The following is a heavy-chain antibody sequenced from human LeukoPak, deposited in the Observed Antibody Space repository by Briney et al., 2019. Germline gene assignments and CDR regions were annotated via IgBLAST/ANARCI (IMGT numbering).Heavy chain of an antibody. D-gene: IGHD3-22*01. Sequence: SETLSLTCTVSGGSISSGGYYWSWIRQHPGKGLEWIGYIYYSGSTYYNPSLKSRVAISVDTSKNQFSLNPSSVTAADTAVYYCARDRTGYYSLDHWGQGTLVTVSS. CDR1: GGSISSGGYY. CDR2: IYYSGST. V-gene: IGHV4-31*03. CDR3: ARDRTGYYSLDH. J-gene: IGHJ4*02.